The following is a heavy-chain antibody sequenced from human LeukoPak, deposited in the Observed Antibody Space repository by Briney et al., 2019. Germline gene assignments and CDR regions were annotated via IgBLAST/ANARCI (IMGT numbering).Heavy chain of an antibody. Sequence: GGSLRLSCAASGFTFSSYAMSWVRQAPGKGLEWVSAISASGGSTYYAASVKGRFTISRDNSKNTLYLQMNSLRAEDTAVYYCAVLRTQNGMDVWGQGTTVTVSS. CDR3: AVLRTQNGMDV. J-gene: IGHJ6*02. CDR1: GFTFSSYA. V-gene: IGHV3-23*01. CDR2: ISASGGST.